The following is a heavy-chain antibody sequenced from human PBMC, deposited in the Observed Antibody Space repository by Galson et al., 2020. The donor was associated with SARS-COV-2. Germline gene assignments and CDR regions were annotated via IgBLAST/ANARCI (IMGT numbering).Heavy chain of an antibody. Sequence: GESLKISCAASGFTFSDYEMNWVRQAPGKGLEWVSYISSSGTSVYYADSVKGRFTISRDNAKNALYLQMSGLGAEDTATYYCARDRRFWSGNRYYYYGLDVWGQGTTVTVSS. D-gene: IGHD3-3*01. J-gene: IGHJ6*02. V-gene: IGHV3-48*03. CDR2: ISSSGTSV. CDR1: GFTFSDYE. CDR3: ARDRRFWSGNRYYYYGLDV.